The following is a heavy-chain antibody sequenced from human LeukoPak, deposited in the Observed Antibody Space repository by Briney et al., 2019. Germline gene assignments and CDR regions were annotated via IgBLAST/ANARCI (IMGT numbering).Heavy chain of an antibody. CDR3: VHIGYGFL. CDR2: ISWDDDK. J-gene: IGHJ4*02. CDR1: GFSLSTREVS. D-gene: IGHD3-10*01. V-gene: IGHV2-5*02. Sequence: SGPTLVNPTQTLTLTCTFSGFSLSTREVSVGWIRQPPGKALEWLALISWDDDKRYSPSLKRRLTIHKDTSKNQVVLTMTNMNPVDTATYYCVHIGYGFLWGQGTLVTVSS.